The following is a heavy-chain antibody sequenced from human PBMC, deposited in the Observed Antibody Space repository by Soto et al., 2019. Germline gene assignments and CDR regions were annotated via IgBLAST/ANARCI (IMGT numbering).Heavy chain of an antibody. V-gene: IGHV4-34*01. CDR1: GGSFSGYY. CDR2: IEHSGST. CDR3: ARSPYYFDKESNGYYF. Sequence: QVQLQQWGAGLLKPAETLSLTCAVYGGSFSGYYWTWIRQPPGKGLEWVGEIEHSGSTNYNPSLKSRVTISIDTSKNQFSLKLASVTAADAAVYFCARSPYYFDKESNGYYFWGQGTLVTVSS. D-gene: IGHD3-22*01. J-gene: IGHJ4*02.